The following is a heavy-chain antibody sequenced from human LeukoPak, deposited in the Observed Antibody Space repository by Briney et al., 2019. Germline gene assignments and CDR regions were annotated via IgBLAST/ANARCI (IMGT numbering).Heavy chain of an antibody. D-gene: IGHD3-22*01. Sequence: PGGSLRLSCAASGFTVSSTYMSWVRQAPGKGLEWVSVIYSGGSTYYADSVRGRFTISRDKSKNTLYLQMNSLRAEDTAVYYCARDRGLDPGGQGTLVTVTS. V-gene: IGHV3-53*01. CDR3: ARDRGLDP. CDR2: IYSGGST. J-gene: IGHJ5*02. CDR1: GFTVSSTY.